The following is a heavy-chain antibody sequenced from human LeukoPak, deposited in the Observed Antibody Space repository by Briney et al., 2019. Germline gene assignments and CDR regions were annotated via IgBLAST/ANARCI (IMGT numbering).Heavy chain of an antibody. D-gene: IGHD6-19*01. CDR1: GYTFTGYY. V-gene: IGHV1-2*02. J-gene: IGHJ4*02. CDR2: INPNSGGT. CDR3: ARDQGNIAVAGNGDY. Sequence: ASVKASCKASGYTFTGYYIHWVRQAPGQRLERTGWINPNSGGTNYAQKFQGRVTMTRDTSISTAYMELSRLRSDDTAVYYCARDQGNIAVAGNGDYWGQGTLVTVSS.